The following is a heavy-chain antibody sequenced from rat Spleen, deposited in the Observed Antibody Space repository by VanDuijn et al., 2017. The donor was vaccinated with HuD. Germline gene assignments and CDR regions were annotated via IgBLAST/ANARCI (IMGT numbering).Heavy chain of an antibody. D-gene: IGHD1-4*01. Sequence: EVQLVESGGGLVQPGRSLKLSCVASGFTFNNYWMSWIRQAPGKGLEWVASITNTGGSIYYPDSVKGRFTISRDNAQNTLYLQMNSLRSEDTATYYCTRDRLPGYNYFDYWGQGVMVTVSS. V-gene: IGHV5-31*01. CDR3: TRDRLPGYNYFDY. J-gene: IGHJ2*01. CDR1: GFTFNNYW. CDR2: ITNTGGSI.